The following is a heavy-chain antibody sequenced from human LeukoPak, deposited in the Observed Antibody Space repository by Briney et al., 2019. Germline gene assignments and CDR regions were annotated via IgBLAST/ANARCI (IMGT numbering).Heavy chain of an antibody. D-gene: IGHD1-26*01. CDR2: ISGSGGDT. J-gene: IGHJ4*02. CDR3: AKKGATTGDFDY. CDR1: GITFSSYS. V-gene: IGHV3-23*01. Sequence: HPGGSLRLSCGASGITFSSYSMNWVRQAPGKGPEWVSAISGSGGDTYYADSVKGRFTISRDNSKNTLYLQMNSLRAEDTAVYYCAKKGATTGDFDYWGQGTLVTVSS.